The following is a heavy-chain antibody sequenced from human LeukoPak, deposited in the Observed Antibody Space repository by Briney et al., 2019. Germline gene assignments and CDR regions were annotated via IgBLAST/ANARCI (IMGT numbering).Heavy chain of an antibody. J-gene: IGHJ4*02. D-gene: IGHD6-19*01. CDR3: ARVDSSGWYDFVDY. Sequence: ASVKVSCKASGYTFTGSYMHWVRQAPGQGLEWMGWINPNSGGTNYAQKFQGRVTMTRDTSISTAYMELSRLRSDDTAVYYCARVDSSGWYDFVDYWGQGTLVTVSS. CDR1: GYTFTGSY. V-gene: IGHV1-2*02. CDR2: INPNSGGT.